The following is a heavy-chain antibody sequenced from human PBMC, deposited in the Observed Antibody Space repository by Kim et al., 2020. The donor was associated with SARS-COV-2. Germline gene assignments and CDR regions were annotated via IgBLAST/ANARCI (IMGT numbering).Heavy chain of an antibody. CDR1: GGSISSYY. CDR3: ARGLGDTYYDFWSGYRPYYFDY. D-gene: IGHD3-3*01. Sequence: SETLSLTCTVSGGSISSYYWSWIRQPPGKGLEWIGYIYYSGSTNYNPSLKSRVTISVDTSKNQFSLKLSSVTAADTTMYYCARGLGDTYYDFWSGYRPYYFDYWGQGTLVTVSS. V-gene: IGHV4-59*01. J-gene: IGHJ4*02. CDR2: IYYSGST.